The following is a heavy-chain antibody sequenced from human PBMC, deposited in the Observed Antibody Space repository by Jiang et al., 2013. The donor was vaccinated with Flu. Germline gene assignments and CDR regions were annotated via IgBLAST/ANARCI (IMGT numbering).Heavy chain of an antibody. V-gene: IGHV2-5*01. CDR2: IYWNDDK. CDR1: GSSLSTSGVA. J-gene: IGHJ4*02. Sequence: KPTQTLTLTCTLSGSSLSTSGVAVAWIRQPPGKALEWLALIYWNDDKRYSPSLKSRLSITKDTSKNQVVLAMSDMDPGDTATYYCARLNHFDYWGQGILVTVSS. CDR3: ARLNHFDY.